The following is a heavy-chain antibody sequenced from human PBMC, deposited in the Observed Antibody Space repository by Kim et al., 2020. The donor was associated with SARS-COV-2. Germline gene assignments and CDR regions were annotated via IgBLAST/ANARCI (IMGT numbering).Heavy chain of an antibody. V-gene: IGHV4-39*01. D-gene: IGHD3-22*01. J-gene: IGHJ4*02. Sequence: PYLKSRDTISVETSKNQFSLKLSSVTAADTAVYYCARRSYYDSSGYYKYWGQGTLVTVSS. CDR3: ARRSYYDSSGYYKY.